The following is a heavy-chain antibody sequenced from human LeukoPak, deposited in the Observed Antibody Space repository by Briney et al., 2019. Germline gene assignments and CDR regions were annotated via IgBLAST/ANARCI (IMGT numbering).Heavy chain of an antibody. CDR2: IYYSGST. CDR1: GGSISPYY. D-gene: IGHD6-19*01. Sequence: PSETLSLTCTVSGGSISPYYWSWIRQPPGKGLEWIGYIYYSGSTNYNPSLKSRVTISVDTSKNQFSLKLSSVTAADTAVYYCARIQYSSGWYWFDPWGQGTLVTVSS. J-gene: IGHJ5*02. V-gene: IGHV4-59*01. CDR3: ARIQYSSGWYWFDP.